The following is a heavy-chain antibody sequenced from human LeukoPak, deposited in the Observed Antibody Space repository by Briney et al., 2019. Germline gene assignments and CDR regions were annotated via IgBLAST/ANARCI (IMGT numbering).Heavy chain of an antibody. CDR2: ISGGGGST. Sequence: GGSLRLSCAASGFTFSSYAMSWVRQASGKGLEWVSAISGGGGSTYYADSVKGRFTISRDNSKNTLYLQMNSLRAEDTAVYYCAKDRMVRGVIISHRYYFDYWGQGTLITVSS. D-gene: IGHD3-10*01. CDR3: AKDRMVRGVIISHRYYFDY. J-gene: IGHJ4*02. V-gene: IGHV3-23*01. CDR1: GFTFSSYA.